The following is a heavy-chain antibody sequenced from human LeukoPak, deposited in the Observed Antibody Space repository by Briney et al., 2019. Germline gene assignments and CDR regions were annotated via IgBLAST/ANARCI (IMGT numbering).Heavy chain of an antibody. CDR1: GFTFSSYE. CDR2: ISSSGSTI. J-gene: IGHJ6*03. D-gene: IGHD3-9*01. Sequence: PGGSLRLSCAASGFTFSSYEMNWVRQAPGKGLEWVSYISSSGSTIYYADSVKGRFTISRDNAKNSLYLQMNSLRAEDTAVYYCAKCPAYYDILTGWSSNYYYMDVWGKGTTVTISS. CDR3: AKCPAYYDILTGWSSNYYYMDV. V-gene: IGHV3-48*03.